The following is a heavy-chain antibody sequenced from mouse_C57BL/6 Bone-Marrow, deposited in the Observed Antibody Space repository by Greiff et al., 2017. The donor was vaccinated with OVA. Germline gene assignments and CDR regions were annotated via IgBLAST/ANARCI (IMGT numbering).Heavy chain of an antibody. Sequence: EVMLVESGPVLVKPGASVKMSCKASGYTFTDYYMNWVKQSHGKSLEWIGVINPYNGGTSYNQKFKGKATLTVDKSSSTAYMELNSLTSEDSAVYYCARRYYGTPYAMDYWGQGTSVTVSS. CDR1: GYTFTDYY. CDR2: INPYNGGT. J-gene: IGHJ4*01. D-gene: IGHD1-1*01. CDR3: ARRYYGTPYAMDY. V-gene: IGHV1-19*01.